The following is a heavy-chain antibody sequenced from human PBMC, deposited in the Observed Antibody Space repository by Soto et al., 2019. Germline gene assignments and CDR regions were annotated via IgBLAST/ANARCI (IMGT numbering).Heavy chain of an antibody. CDR3: AQGYCTNGVCRKAFDI. CDR2: ISWNSGCI. J-gene: IGHJ3*02. D-gene: IGHD2-8*01. CDR1: GFTFDDYA. V-gene: IGHV3-9*01. Sequence: GGSLRLSCAASGFTFDDYAMHWVRQAPGKGLDCVSGISWNSGCICYADSVKGRFTISRDNANNSLYLQMNSLRAEDTALYYCAQGYCTNGVCRKAFDIWGQGTMVTVSS.